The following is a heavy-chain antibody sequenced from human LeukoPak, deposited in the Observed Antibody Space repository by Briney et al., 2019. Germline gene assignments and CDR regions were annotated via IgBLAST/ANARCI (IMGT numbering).Heavy chain of an antibody. J-gene: IGHJ4*02. CDR1: GYTFTGYY. D-gene: IGHD2-2*01. CDR3: ARVQRYCSSTSCWDFDY. Sequence: ASVKVSCKASGYTFTGYYMHWVRQAPGQGLEWMGRINPNSGGTNYAQKFQGRVTMTRDTSISTAYMELSRLRSDDTAVYYCARVQRYCSSTSCWDFDYWGQGTLVTVSS. CDR2: INPNSGGT. V-gene: IGHV1-2*06.